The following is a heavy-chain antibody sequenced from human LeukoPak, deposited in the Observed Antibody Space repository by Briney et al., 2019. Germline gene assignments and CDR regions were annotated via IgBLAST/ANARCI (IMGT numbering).Heavy chain of an antibody. D-gene: IGHD6-6*01. J-gene: IGHJ6*03. CDR3: ARSSSSRPYYYYHYMDV. V-gene: IGHV4-39*07. CDR1: GVSISSGSNY. CDR2: IYSSGST. Sequence: SETLSLACSVSGVSISSGSNYWGWIRQPPGKTLEWIGSIYSSGSTYYNSSLKSRVIILIDTSKNQFSLKLSSVTAADTAVYYCARSSSSRPYYYYHYMDVWGKGTTVTVSS.